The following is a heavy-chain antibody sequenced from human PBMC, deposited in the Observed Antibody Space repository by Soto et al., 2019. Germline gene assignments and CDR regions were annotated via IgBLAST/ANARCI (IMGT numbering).Heavy chain of an antibody. CDR2: IYQSGVT. V-gene: IGHV4-30-2*01. Sequence: SETLSLTCNMSGDSYSISTYSWSWIRQPPGKALQWIGFIYQSGVTSYNPSLASRVSISLDRSNNQCSLKLKSVTAADTAVYFCAGMPYTSGLRFDPWGQGTLVTVSS. J-gene: IGHJ5*02. CDR3: AGMPYTSGLRFDP. CDR1: GDSYSISTYS. D-gene: IGHD6-19*01.